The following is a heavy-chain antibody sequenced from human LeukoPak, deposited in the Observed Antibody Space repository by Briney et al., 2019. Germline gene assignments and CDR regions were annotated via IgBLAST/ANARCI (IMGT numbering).Heavy chain of an antibody. CDR1: RFTFNNYY. CDR2: IKQDGSEK. J-gene: IGHJ3*01. V-gene: IGHV3-7*01. CDR3: ARLRDSF. Sequence: GGSLRLSCAASRFTFNNYYMTWVRQAPGKGLEWVANIKQDGSEKYYMDSVKGRFTISRDNAKNSLSLQLNSLRAEDTAVYYCARLRDSFWGQGTMVTVSS.